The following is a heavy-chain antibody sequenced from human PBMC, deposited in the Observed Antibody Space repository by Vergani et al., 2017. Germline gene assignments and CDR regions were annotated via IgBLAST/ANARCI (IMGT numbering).Heavy chain of an antibody. CDR2: VDPEDGET. J-gene: IGHJ3*02. Sequence: VQLVQSGAEVKKPGATVKISCKVSGYTFTDYYMHWVQQAPGKGLEWMGLVDPEDGETIYAEKFQGRGTMTEDTSTDTAYMELSSLRSEDTAVYYCATMGITMVRGVINDAFDIWGQGTMVTVSS. CDR3: ATMGITMVRGVINDAFDI. D-gene: IGHD3-10*01. V-gene: IGHV1-69-2*01. CDR1: GYTFTDYY.